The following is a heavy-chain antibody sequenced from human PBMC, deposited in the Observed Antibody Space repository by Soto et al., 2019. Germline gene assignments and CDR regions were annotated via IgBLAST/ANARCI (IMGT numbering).Heavy chain of an antibody. D-gene: IGHD1-7*01. J-gene: IGHJ4*02. V-gene: IGHV3-30-3*01. Sequence: ESGGGVVQPGRSLRLSCAASGFTFGSYAMHWVRQAPGKGLEWVAVISYDGSNKYYADSVKGRFTISRDNSKNTLYLQMNSLRAEDTAVYYCAREGLWNYGDYWGQGTLVTVSS. CDR3: AREGLWNYGDY. CDR2: ISYDGSNK. CDR1: GFTFGSYA.